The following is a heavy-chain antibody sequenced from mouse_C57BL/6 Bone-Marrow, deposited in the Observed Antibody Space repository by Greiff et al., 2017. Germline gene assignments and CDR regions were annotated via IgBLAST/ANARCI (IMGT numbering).Heavy chain of an antibody. J-gene: IGHJ3*01. D-gene: IGHD2-3*01. CDR2: IHPNSGST. V-gene: IGHV1-64*01. CDR1: GYTFTSYW. CDR3: ARSGYDGYYGFAY. Sequence: QVHVKQSGAELVKPGASVKLSCKASGYTFTSYWMHWVKQRPGQGLEWIGMIHPNSGSTNYNEKFKSKATLTVDKSSSTAYMQLSSLTSEDSAVYYCARSGYDGYYGFAYWGQGTLVTVSA.